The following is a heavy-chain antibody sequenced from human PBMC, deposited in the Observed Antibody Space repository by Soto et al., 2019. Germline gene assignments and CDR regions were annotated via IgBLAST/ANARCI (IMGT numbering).Heavy chain of an antibody. CDR2: LIPMFGSP. V-gene: IGHV1-69*06. CDR3: ARGGLGAGIYSAMDA. D-gene: IGHD3-16*01. Sequence: QVHLVQSGAEVKKAGSSVKVSCKASGGTLTTHAISWVRQAPGQGLEWMGALIPMFGSPKYAQNFQGRVTITADNPTNTIYMEMISLTSADTAVYYCARGGLGAGIYSAMDAWGQGTTVAVAS. J-gene: IGHJ6*02. CDR1: GGTLTTHA.